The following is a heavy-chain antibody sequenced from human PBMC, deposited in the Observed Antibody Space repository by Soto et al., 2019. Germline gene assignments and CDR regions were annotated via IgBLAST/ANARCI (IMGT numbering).Heavy chain of an antibody. CDR3: AKGYSNYYYYYGMDV. V-gene: IGHV3-23*01. CDR2: ISGSGGST. J-gene: IGHJ6*02. CDR1: GFTFSSYA. Sequence: PGGSLSLSCAASGFTFSSYAMSWVRQAPGKGLEWVSAISGSGGSTYYADSVKGRFTISRDNSKNTLYLQMNSLRAEDTAVYYCAKGYSNYYYYYGMDVWGQGTTVTVSS. D-gene: IGHD1-26*01.